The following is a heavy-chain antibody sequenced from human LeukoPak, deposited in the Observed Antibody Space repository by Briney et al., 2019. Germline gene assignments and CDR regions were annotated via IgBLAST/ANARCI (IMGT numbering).Heavy chain of an antibody. CDR3: ASRHSKQQPYFYYMDI. CDR1: GGSIINYY. V-gene: IGHV4-59*08. J-gene: IGHJ6*03. D-gene: IGHD6-13*01. CDR2: IYYSGST. Sequence: SETLSLPFTVSGGSIINYYWSWLRPRPGKGLESIGYIYYSGSTNYNPSLKSRVTLSLDTSKNQFSLKLGSATAADTAVYYCASRHSKQQPYFYYMDIWGKGTTVTVSS.